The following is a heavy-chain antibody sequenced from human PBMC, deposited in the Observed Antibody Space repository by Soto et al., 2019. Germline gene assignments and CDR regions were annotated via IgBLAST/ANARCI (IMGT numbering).Heavy chain of an antibody. J-gene: IGHJ5*02. CDR3: AREYSGIIDH. CDR2: ISYDGTNE. CDR1: GFSFGSFA. Sequence: GGSLRLSCAASGFSFGSFAMHWVRQAPGKGLEWVADISYDGTNEYYADSVKGRFTISRDNSKNTLFVQMSSLRVEDTAEYYCAREYSGIIDHWGQGTLVTVSS. D-gene: IGHD1-26*01. V-gene: IGHV3-30-3*01.